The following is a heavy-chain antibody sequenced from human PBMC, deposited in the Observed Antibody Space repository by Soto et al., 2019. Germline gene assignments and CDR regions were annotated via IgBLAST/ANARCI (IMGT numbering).Heavy chain of an antibody. J-gene: IGHJ5*02. D-gene: IGHD3-16*01. V-gene: IGHV4-31*03. CDR3: ARGEWLGERRFDP. Sequence: QVQLQESGPGLVKPSQTLSLTCTVSGGSISSGGYYWSWIRQHPGKGLEWIGYIYYSGSTYYNPSLKSRVTISLDXXKNQFSLKLSSVTAADTAVYYCARGEWLGERRFDPWGQGTLVTVSS. CDR1: GGSISSGGYY. CDR2: IYYSGST.